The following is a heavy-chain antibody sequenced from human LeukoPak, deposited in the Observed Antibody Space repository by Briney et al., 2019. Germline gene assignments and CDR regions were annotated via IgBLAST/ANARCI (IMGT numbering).Heavy chain of an antibody. J-gene: IGHJ3*02. CDR2: IIPILGIA. Sequence: PGASVKVSCKASGGTFSSYAISWVRQAPGQGLEWMGRIIPILGIANYAQKFQGRVTITADKSTSTAYMELSSLRSEDTAVYYCAREIEMATRAFDIWGQGTMVTVSS. CDR3: AREIEMATRAFDI. D-gene: IGHD5-24*01. V-gene: IGHV1-69*04. CDR1: GGTFSSYA.